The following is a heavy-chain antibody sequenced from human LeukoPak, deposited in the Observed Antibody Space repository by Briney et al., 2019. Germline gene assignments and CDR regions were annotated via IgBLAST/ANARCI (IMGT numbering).Heavy chain of an antibody. CDR1: GFTFSSYA. Sequence: GRSLRLSCAASGFTFSSYAMHWVRQAPGKGLEWVAVISYDGSNKYYADSVKGRFTISRDNSKNTLCLQMNSLRAEDTAVYYCARVNPFDIWGQGTMVTVSS. CDR2: ISYDGSNK. J-gene: IGHJ3*02. V-gene: IGHV3-30-3*01. CDR3: ARVNPFDI.